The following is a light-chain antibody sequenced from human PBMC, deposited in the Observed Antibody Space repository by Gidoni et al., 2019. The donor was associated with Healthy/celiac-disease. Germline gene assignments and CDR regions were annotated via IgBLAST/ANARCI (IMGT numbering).Light chain of an antibody. Sequence: EIVLTQSPATLSLSPGERATLSCRASQSVGSYLAWYQPQPGQAPRLLMYDASNRATGIPARFSGSGSGTDFTLTISGLAPEDFAVYYCQQRSTWPRTFGQGTKVEIK. CDR3: QQRSTWPRT. J-gene: IGKJ1*01. V-gene: IGKV3-11*01. CDR2: DAS. CDR1: QSVGSY.